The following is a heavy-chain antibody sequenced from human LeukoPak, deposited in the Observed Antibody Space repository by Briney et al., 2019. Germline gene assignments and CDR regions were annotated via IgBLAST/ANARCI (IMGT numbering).Heavy chain of an antibody. V-gene: IGHV1-69*13. Sequence: SVKVSCKASGGTFSSYAISWVRQAPGQGLEWMGGIIPIFGTANYAQKFQGRVTITADESTSTAYMELSSLRSEDTAVYYCASDLPRYSGSYGIWGQGTMVTVSS. CDR3: ASDLPRYSGSYGI. CDR1: GGTFSSYA. CDR2: IIPIFGTA. J-gene: IGHJ3*02. D-gene: IGHD1-26*01.